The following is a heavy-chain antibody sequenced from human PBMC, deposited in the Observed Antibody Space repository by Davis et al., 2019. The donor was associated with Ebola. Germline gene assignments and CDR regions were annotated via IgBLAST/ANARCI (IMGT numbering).Heavy chain of an antibody. CDR3: AKDIRVSWAYYYYGMDV. CDR1: GFTFSTYT. J-gene: IGHJ6*02. D-gene: IGHD6-13*01. CDR2: ISSSSSTI. V-gene: IGHV3-48*02. Sequence: GGSLRLSCAASGFTFSTYTMNWVRQAPGKGLEWVSYISSSSSTIYYADSVKGRFTISRDNARNSLYLQMNSLRDEDTAVYYCAKDIRVSWAYYYYGMDVWGRGTLVTVSS.